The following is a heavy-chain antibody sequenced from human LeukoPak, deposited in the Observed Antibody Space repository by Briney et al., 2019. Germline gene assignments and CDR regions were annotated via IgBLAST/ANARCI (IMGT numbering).Heavy chain of an antibody. V-gene: IGHV1-69*01. D-gene: IGHD3-10*01. CDR1: GGTFSSYA. J-gene: IGHJ5*02. CDR2: IIPIFGTA. Sequence: SVKVSCKASGGTFSSYAISWVRHAPGQGLEWMGGIIPIFGTANYAQKFQGRVTITADESTSTAYMELSSLRSEDTAVYYCARVVESELLWFGELFKAPHNWFDPWGQGTLVTVSS. CDR3: ARVVESELLWFGELFKAPHNWFDP.